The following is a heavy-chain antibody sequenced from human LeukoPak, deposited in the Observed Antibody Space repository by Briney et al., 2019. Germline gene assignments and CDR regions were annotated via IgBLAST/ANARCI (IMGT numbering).Heavy chain of an antibody. CDR1: GFTVINNY. CDR2: IYSGGRT. CDR3: AMGATGESFQY. Sequence: PGGSLRLSCAASGFTVINNYMTWVRQAPGKGLEWVSDIYSGGRTHFADSVKGRFTISRDNSKNTLYLQMNSLRAEDTAVYYCAMGATGESFQYWGQGTLVTVSS. J-gene: IGHJ1*01. D-gene: IGHD1-26*01. V-gene: IGHV3-53*01.